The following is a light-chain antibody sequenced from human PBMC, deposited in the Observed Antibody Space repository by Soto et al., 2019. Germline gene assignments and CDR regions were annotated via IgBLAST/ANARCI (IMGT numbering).Light chain of an antibody. Sequence: EIRMTQSLPPLPQSVGAGVTFIGRASQSIGTGLAWYQQKPGKAPKLLIYDASSLESGVPLRFSGSGSGTEFTLTISSLQPDDFATYYCQQYNTYSYTFGQGTKLEIK. CDR2: DAS. J-gene: IGKJ2*01. CDR3: QQYNTYSYT. CDR1: QSIGTG. V-gene: IGKV1-5*02.